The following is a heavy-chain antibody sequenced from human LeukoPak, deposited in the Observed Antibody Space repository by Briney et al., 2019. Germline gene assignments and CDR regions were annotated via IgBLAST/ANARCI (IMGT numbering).Heavy chain of an antibody. CDR3: AKRIAVAGPYFDY. CDR2: ISTSGGST. J-gene: IGHJ4*02. CDR1: GFTFSTYA. Sequence: GGSLRLSCAASGFTFSTYAMSWVRQGPGKGLEWVSAISTSGGSTYYADSVKGRFTISRDNSKNTLYLQMNSLRAEDTAVYYCAKRIAVAGPYFDYWGQGTLVTVSS. D-gene: IGHD6-19*01. V-gene: IGHV3-23*01.